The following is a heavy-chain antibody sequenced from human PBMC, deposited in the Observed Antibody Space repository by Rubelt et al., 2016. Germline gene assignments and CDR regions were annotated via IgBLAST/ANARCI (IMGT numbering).Heavy chain of an antibody. CDR1: GFTFSSYA. CDR3: ARDPYTPWLLFD. CDR2: IYSGGST. V-gene: IGHV3-23*03. J-gene: IGHJ4*02. D-gene: IGHD2-21*02. Sequence: EVQLLESGGGLVQPGGSLRLSCAASGFTFSSYAMSWVRQAPGKGLEWVSVIYSGGSTYYADSVKGRFTISRDNSKNTLYLQMNSLRAEDTAVYYCARDPYTPWLLFDWGQGTLVTVSS.